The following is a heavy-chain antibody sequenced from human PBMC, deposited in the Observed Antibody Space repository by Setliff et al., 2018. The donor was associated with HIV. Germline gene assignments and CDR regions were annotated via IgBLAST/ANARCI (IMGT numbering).Heavy chain of an antibody. J-gene: IGHJ3*01. CDR1: GYSISIGYY. CDR2: IYHSGST. V-gene: IGHV4-38-2*01. Sequence: SETLSLTCAVSGYSISIGYYWGWIRQPPGKGLEWIGNIYHSGSTYYDPSLKSRVTISVDTSKNRFSLKLSSVTAADTAVYYCARHNCGTTACYGVVVWGQGTMVTVSS. D-gene: IGHD2-2*01. CDR3: ARHNCGTTACYGVVV.